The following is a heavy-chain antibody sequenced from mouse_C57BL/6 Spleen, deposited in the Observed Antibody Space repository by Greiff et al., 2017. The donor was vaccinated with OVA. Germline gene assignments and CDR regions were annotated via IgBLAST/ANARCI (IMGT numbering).Heavy chain of an antibody. Sequence: EVQVVESGGGLVKPGGSLKLSCAASGFTFSDYGMHWVRQAPEKGLEWVAYISSDSSTIYYADTVKGRFTISRDNAKNTLFLQMTSLRSEDTAMYYCAREGRYYDYAWFAYWGQGTLVTVSA. D-gene: IGHD2-4*01. J-gene: IGHJ3*01. CDR2: ISSDSSTI. V-gene: IGHV5-17*01. CDR1: GFTFSDYG. CDR3: AREGRYYDYAWFAY.